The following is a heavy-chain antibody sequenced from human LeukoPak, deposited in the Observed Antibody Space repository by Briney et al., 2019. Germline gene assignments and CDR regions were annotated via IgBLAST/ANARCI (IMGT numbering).Heavy chain of an antibody. Sequence: PGGSLRLSCEASGITFSSHWMHWVRQDPGKGLVWVSRINSDGSSTSYAGSVKGRFTISRDNAKNTLYLQMNSLRAEDTAVYYCARVGATLDYWGQGTLVTVSS. CDR2: INSDGSST. J-gene: IGHJ4*02. CDR3: ARVGATLDY. CDR1: GITFSSHW. V-gene: IGHV3-74*01. D-gene: IGHD1-26*01.